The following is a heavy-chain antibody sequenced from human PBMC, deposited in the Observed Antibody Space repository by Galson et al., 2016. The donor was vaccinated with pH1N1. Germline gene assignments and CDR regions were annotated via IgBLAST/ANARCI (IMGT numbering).Heavy chain of an antibody. D-gene: IGHD4-17*01. J-gene: IGHJ3*02. CDR1: GYSFSSSW. CDR2: ICLGGSHI. CDR3: ARQNDYGDYRGDAFDI. V-gene: IGHV5-51*01. Sequence: QSGAEVKKPGESLKISCQGSGYSFSSSWIGWVRQMPGKGLEWMGIICLGGSHIRYSPSFQGQVTISADKSINIVYLQWSSLKASDTAIYYCARQNDYGDYRGDAFDIWGQGTLVTVSS.